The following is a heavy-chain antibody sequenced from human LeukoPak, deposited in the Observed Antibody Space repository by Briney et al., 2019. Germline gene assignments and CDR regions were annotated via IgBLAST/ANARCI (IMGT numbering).Heavy chain of an antibody. V-gene: IGHV3-74*01. Sequence: PGRSLRLSCTASGFDLSDYWMHWVRQIPREGVLRVSRINPDGSSTSYGDSVEGRFIISRDNAKKTLYLQMNSLRAEDTAVYYCARPHVDTVSNWFDSWGQGTQVTVSS. CDR3: ARPHVDTVSNWFDS. D-gene: IGHD5-18*01. CDR2: INPDGSST. CDR1: GFDLSDYW. J-gene: IGHJ5*01.